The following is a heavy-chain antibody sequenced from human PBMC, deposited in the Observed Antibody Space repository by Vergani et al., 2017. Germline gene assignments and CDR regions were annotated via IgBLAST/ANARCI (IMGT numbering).Heavy chain of an antibody. CDR2: IIPIFGTA. D-gene: IGHD6-6*01. V-gene: IGHV1-69*01. Sequence: QVQLVQSGAEVKKPGSSVKVSCKASGGTFSSYAISWVRQAPGQGLEWMGGIIPIFGTANYAQKFQGRVTITADESTSTAYMELSSLRSEDTAVYYWARRYRKGDSSSSWFDPWGQGTLVTVSS. CDR1: GGTFSSYA. J-gene: IGHJ5*02. CDR3: ARRYRKGDSSSSWFDP.